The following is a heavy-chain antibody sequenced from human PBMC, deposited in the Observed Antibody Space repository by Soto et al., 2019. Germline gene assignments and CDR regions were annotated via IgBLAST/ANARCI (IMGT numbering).Heavy chain of an antibody. CDR2: MSGNGGRL. J-gene: IGHJ4*02. D-gene: IGHD2-21*02. V-gene: IGHV3-23*01. Sequence: GGSLRLSCAVSGFTFSNYAMTWVRQALGKGLEWVSLMSGNGGRLGYGDSVRGRFSITRDNSKNALYLHMNSLLLEDSAVYYCLKDPVTGGSGGAWFDYLSQGALVKVSS. CDR3: LKDPVTGGSGGAWFDY. CDR1: GFTFSNYA.